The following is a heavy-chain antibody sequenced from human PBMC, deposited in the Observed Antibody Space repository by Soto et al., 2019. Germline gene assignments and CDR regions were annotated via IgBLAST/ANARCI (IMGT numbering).Heavy chain of an antibody. V-gene: IGHV4-39*01. Sequence: SETLSLTCTVSGGSISSSSYYWGWIRQPPGKGLEWIGSIYYSGSTYYNPSLKSRVTISVDTSKNQFSLKLSSVTAADTAVYYCARHPSRVGQYYYDSSGYLDAFDIWGQGTMVT. D-gene: IGHD3-22*01. CDR1: GGSISSSSYY. CDR2: IYYSGST. J-gene: IGHJ3*02. CDR3: ARHPSRVGQYYYDSSGYLDAFDI.